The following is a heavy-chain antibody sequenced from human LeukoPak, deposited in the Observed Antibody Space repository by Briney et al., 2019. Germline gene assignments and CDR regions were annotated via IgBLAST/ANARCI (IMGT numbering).Heavy chain of an antibody. D-gene: IGHD6-6*01. Sequence: EASVKVSCKASGYTFTGYYMHWVRQAPGQGLEWMGWINPNSGGTNYAQKFQGRVTMTRDTSISTAYMELSRLRSDDTAVYYCARDLGRQLVLGAFDIWGQGTMVTVSS. CDR1: GYTFTGYY. V-gene: IGHV1-2*02. CDR2: INPNSGGT. CDR3: ARDLGRQLVLGAFDI. J-gene: IGHJ3*02.